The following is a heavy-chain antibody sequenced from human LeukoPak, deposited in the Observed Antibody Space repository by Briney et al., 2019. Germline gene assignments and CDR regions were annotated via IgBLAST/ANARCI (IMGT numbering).Heavy chain of an antibody. CDR3: ARDPPHGMDV. CDR1: GFTFANYN. CDR2: ISSTSSTI. Sequence: GGSLRLSCAASGFTFANYNFNWVRQAPGKGLEWVSYISSTSSTIYYADSMKGRFTISRDNAKNSLYLQMDSLRAEDTAVYYCARDPPHGMDVWGQGTTVTVSS. J-gene: IGHJ6*02. V-gene: IGHV3-48*01.